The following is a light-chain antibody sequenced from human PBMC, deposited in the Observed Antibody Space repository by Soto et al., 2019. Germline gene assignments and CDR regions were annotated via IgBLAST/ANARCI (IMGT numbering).Light chain of an antibody. CDR1: QSISSSY. CDR3: QQYGSSSYT. J-gene: IGKJ2*01. Sequence: EIVLTQSPGTLSLSPGERATLSCRASQSISSSYLAWYQQKPGQAPRLLIDAASSRATGIPDRFSGSGSGTDFNLTISRLEPEDFAVYYCQQYGSSSYTFGQGTQLESK. V-gene: IGKV3-20*01. CDR2: AAS.